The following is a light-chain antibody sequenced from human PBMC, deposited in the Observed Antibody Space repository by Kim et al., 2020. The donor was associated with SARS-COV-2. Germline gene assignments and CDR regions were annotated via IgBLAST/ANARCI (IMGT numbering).Light chain of an antibody. CDR3: QQFGSSFI. V-gene: IGKV3-20*01. CDR1: QSVSDRY. CDR2: GAF. J-gene: IGKJ4*01. Sequence: SLSPGDGHTLACKASQSVSDRYLAWYQQNTGHAPRLIVYGAFSRATGIPDRFSGSGSGTDFTLTISRLEAGDSAVYYCQQFGSSFIFGGGTKVEI.